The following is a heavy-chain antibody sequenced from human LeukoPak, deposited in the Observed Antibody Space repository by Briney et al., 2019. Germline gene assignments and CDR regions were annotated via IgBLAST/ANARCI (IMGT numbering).Heavy chain of an antibody. Sequence: GESLKISWKGSGYSFTSYWIGLVREMRGKGLEWMGIIYPGDSDTRYSPSFQGQVTLSADKSISPAYLQWSRLKASDTAMYYCARRHIVVAQGYDPWGQGPLVTVSS. V-gene: IGHV5-51*01. CDR2: IYPGDSDT. CDR1: GYSFTSYW. J-gene: IGHJ5*02. CDR3: ARRHIVVAQGYDP. D-gene: IGHD2-21*01.